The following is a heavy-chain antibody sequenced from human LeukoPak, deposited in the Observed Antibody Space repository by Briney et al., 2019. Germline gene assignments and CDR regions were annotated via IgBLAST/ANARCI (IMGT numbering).Heavy chain of an antibody. D-gene: IGHD6-13*01. CDR2: IYYSGST. J-gene: IGHJ4*02. V-gene: IGHV4-59*01. CDR3: ARSAFLVTAPGLYYFDY. CDR1: GGSISSYY. Sequence: SETLSLTCSVSGGSISSYYWNWIRQPPGKGLEWIGYIYYSGSTNYNPSLKSRVTISVDTSKNQFSLELSSVTAADTAVYYCARSAFLVTAPGLYYFDYWGQGTLVTVSS.